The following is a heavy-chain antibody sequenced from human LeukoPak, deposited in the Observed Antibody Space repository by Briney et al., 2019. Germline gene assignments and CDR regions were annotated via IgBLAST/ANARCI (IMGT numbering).Heavy chain of an antibody. CDR1: GFSFSSYS. CDR3: ARDHRQWLVDYYYMDV. D-gene: IGHD6-19*01. Sequence: GGSLRLSCAASGFSFSSYSMNWVRQAPGKGLEWVSSISTSSSYIYYADSVKGRFTISRDNAKKSLYLQMNSLRAEDTAVYYCARDHRQWLVDYYYMDVWGKGTTVTVSS. J-gene: IGHJ6*03. V-gene: IGHV3-21*01. CDR2: ISTSSSYI.